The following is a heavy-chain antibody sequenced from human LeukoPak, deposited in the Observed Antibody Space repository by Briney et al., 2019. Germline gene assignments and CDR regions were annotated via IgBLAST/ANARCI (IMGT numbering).Heavy chain of an antibody. Sequence: PSETLSLICAVYGGSFSGYYWSWIRQPPGKGLEWIGEINHSGSTNYNPSLKSRVTISVDTSKNQFSLKLSSVTAADTAVYYCARRLRYSSCDYWGQGTLVTVSS. J-gene: IGHJ4*02. V-gene: IGHV4-34*01. CDR3: ARRLRYSSCDY. CDR1: GGSFSGYY. D-gene: IGHD6-19*01. CDR2: INHSGST.